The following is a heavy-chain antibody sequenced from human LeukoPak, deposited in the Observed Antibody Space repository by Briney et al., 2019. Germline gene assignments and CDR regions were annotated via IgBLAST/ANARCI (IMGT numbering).Heavy chain of an antibody. CDR1: GFTLSSYA. CDR3: AKGRGTAVTSAANY. J-gene: IGHJ4*02. D-gene: IGHD4-17*01. V-gene: IGHV3-23*01. Sequence: GGSLRLSCAASGFTLSSYAKRWVRHAPGEGVEWGSSISGSGDNTYYADSVKDRFSISRDNSKTTMSLQMNSLRAEDTAVYDCAKGRGTAVTSAANYWGQGTLVTVSS. CDR2: ISGSGDNT.